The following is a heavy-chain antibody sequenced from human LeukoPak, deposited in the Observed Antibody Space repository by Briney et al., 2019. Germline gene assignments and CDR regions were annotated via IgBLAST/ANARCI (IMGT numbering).Heavy chain of an antibody. V-gene: IGHV3-74*01. D-gene: IGHD3-16*02. CDR1: GFTFGSPW. Sequence: PGGSLRLSCAASGFTFGSPWMHWVRQAPGKGLVWVSRINSDGSATAYADSVKGRFTISGDNAENTLYLQMNSLRAEDTAVYYCARGTAGYHSSYFDYWGQGTLVTVSS. CDR2: INSDGSAT. CDR3: ARGTAGYHSSYFDY. J-gene: IGHJ4*02.